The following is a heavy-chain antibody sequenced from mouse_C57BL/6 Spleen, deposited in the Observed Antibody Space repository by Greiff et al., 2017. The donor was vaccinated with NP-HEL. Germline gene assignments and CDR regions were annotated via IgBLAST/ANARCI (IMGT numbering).Heavy chain of an antibody. CDR1: GFTFSDYG. D-gene: IGHD3-1*01. CDR2: ISSGSSTI. J-gene: IGHJ2*01. V-gene: IGHV5-17*01. CDR3: ATTGPFDY. Sequence: EVKVEESGGGLVKPGGSLKLSCAASGFTFSDYGMHWVRQAPEKGLEWVAYISSGSSTIYYADTVKGRFTISRDNAKNTLFLQMTSLRSEDTAMYYCATTGPFDYWGQGTTLTVSS.